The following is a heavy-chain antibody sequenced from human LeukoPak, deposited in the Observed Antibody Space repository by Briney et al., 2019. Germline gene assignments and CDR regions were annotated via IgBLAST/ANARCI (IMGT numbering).Heavy chain of an antibody. D-gene: IGHD6-13*01. CDR1: GYSFSDYW. CDR3: ARTGIAAAGYYYYGMDV. J-gene: IGHJ6*02. V-gene: IGHV5-51*01. CDR2: IYPGDSDT. Sequence: GESLKISCQGSGYSFSDYWIGWVRQMPGKGLEWMGIIYPGDSDTRYSPSFQGQVTISADKSISTAYLQWSSLKASDTAMYYCARTGIAAAGYYYYGMDVWGQGTTVTVSS.